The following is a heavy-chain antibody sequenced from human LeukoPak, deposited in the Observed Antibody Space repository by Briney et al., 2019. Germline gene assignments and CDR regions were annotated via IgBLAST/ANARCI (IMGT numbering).Heavy chain of an antibody. CDR2: ISSSSSYI. V-gene: IGHV3-21*01. D-gene: IGHD3-3*01. J-gene: IGHJ3*02. CDR1: GFTFSSYS. Sequence: GGSLRLSCAASGFTFSSYSMNWVRQAPGKGLEWVSSISSSSSYIYYADSVKGRFTISRDNAKNSLYLQMNSLRAEDTAVYYCARDPAVGAIFGVVSAFDIWGQGTMVTVSS. CDR3: ARDPAVGAIFGVVSAFDI.